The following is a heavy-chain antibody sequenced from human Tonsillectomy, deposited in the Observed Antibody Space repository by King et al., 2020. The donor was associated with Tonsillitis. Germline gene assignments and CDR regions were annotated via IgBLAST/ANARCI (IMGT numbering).Heavy chain of an antibody. D-gene: IGHD5-18*01. Sequence: VTLKESGPALVKPTQTLTLTCTFSGFSLSTSGMCVSWIRQPPGKALEWLALIDWDDDKYYSTSLKTRLTISKDTSKNQVFLTMTNMDPVDTATYYCARTLYSYGQYYFDYWGQGTLVTVSS. CDR1: GFSLSTSGMC. J-gene: IGHJ4*02. V-gene: IGHV2-70*01. CDR3: ARTLYSYGQYYFDY. CDR2: IDWDDDK.